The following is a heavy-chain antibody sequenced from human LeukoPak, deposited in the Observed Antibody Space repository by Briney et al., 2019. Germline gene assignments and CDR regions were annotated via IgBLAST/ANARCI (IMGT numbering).Heavy chain of an antibody. Sequence: GASVKVSCKASGGTFSSYAISWVRQAPGQGLEWMGRIIPILGIANYAQKFQGRVTITADKSTSTAYMELSSLRSEDTAVYYCARVSLTDSSSWSLFDYWGQGTLVTVSS. CDR3: ARVSLTDSSSWSLFDY. V-gene: IGHV1-69*04. CDR2: IIPILGIA. CDR1: GGTFSSYA. J-gene: IGHJ4*02. D-gene: IGHD6-13*01.